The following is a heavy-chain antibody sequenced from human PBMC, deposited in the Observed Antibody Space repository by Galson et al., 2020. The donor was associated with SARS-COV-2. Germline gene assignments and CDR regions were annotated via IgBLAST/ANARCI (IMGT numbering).Heavy chain of an antibody. D-gene: IGHD6-13*01. V-gene: IGHV1-18*01. Sequence: GESLKISCKASGYTFSSYDFSWVRQAPGQGLEWMGWIRVYNGDTNYAHNLQDRVTMTTDTSTKTAYLEVRSLRSDDTAVYYCATTRSSSNWYYCFGDWGQGTLVAVAS. CDR2: IRVYNGDT. CDR1: GYTFSSYD. CDR3: ATTRSSSNWYYCFGD. J-gene: IGHJ4*02.